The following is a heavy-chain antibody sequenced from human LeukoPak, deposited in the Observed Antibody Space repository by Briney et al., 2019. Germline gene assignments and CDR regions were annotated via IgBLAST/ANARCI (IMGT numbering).Heavy chain of an antibody. CDR3: ARGYSSGWYYFDY. Sequence: SETLPLTCTVSGGSISRHYLNWIRQPPGKGLEWVGYIDYSGSTDYNPSLKSRVTFSVDTSKKQFSLKLSSVTAADTAVYYCARGYSSGWYYFDYWGQGTLATVSS. J-gene: IGHJ4*02. CDR2: IDYSGST. V-gene: IGHV4-59*11. CDR1: GGSISRHY. D-gene: IGHD6-19*01.